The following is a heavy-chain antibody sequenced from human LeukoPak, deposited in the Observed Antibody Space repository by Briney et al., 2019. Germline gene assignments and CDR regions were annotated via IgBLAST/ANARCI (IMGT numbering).Heavy chain of an antibody. CDR1: GGSVSSYY. CDR3: ARTSGYDFNWFDP. V-gene: IGHV4-59*08. D-gene: IGHD5-12*01. J-gene: IGHJ5*02. Sequence: SETLSLTCTVSGGSVSSYYWSWIRQPPGKGLGWIGYIYYRGSTNYNPSLMSRVTISVDTSKKQFSLKLSSVTAADTAVYYCARTSGYDFNWFDPWGQGTLVTVSS. CDR2: IYYRGST.